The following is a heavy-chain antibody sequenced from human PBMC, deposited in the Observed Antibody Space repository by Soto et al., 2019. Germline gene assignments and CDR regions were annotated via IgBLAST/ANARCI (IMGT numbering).Heavy chain of an antibody. CDR3: AKEGMHYYDSSGYYNWFDP. D-gene: IGHD3-22*01. Sequence: GGSLRLSCAASGFTFSSYWMHWVRQTPGKGLVWVSRINSDGSSTSYADSVKGRFTISRDNAKNTLYLQMNSLRAEDTAVYYCAKEGMHYYDSSGYYNWFDPWGQGTLVNVSS. CDR1: GFTFSSYW. CDR2: INSDGSST. V-gene: IGHV3-74*01. J-gene: IGHJ5*02.